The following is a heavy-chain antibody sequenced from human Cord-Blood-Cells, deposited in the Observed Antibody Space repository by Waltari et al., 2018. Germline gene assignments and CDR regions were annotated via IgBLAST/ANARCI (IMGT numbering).Heavy chain of an antibody. Sequence: EVQLVESGGGLVQPGGSLRLSCAASGFPFSSHWMSWVRQAPGKGLEWVANIKQDGSEKYYVDSVKGRFTISRDNAKNSLYLQMNSLRAEDTAVYYCARDWGGVSVSGSYYFDYWGQGTLVTVSS. CDR3: ARDWGGVSVSGSYYFDY. D-gene: IGHD1-26*01. V-gene: IGHV3-7*01. CDR2: IKQDGSEK. J-gene: IGHJ4*02. CDR1: GFPFSSHW.